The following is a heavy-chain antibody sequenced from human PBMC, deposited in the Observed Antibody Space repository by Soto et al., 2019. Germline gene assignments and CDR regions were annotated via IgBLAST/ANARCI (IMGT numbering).Heavy chain of an antibody. CDR3: ARDYPNYADYYFDS. D-gene: IGHD4-17*01. V-gene: IGHV3-48*02. CDR2: INWNSRTI. CDR1: GFMFNDYD. J-gene: IGHJ4*02. Sequence: GGSLSLSCSASGFMFNDYDMNWVSQAPGKGLEWISYINWNSRTIYYADSVKGRFTISRDNAERSLYLQMNSLRDEDTAVYYCARDYPNYADYYFDSWGRGTLVTVSS.